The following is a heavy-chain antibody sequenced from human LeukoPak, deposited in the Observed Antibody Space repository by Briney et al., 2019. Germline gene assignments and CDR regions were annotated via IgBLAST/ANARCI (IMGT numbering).Heavy chain of an antibody. Sequence: GGSLRLSCEASGFTFNKYRMNWVRQAPGKGVEGVSSITSRSSFIYYVDSVKGGFTISRDNAKNSLYLQMNSLRAEDTAVYFCAGGQYHLDYWGQGTLVTVSS. CDR1: GFTFNKYR. D-gene: IGHD2/OR15-2a*01. V-gene: IGHV3-21*01. CDR2: ITSRSSFI. J-gene: IGHJ4*02. CDR3: AGGQYHLDY.